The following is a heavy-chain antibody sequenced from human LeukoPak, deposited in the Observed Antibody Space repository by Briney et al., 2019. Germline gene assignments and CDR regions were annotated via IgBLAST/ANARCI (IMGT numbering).Heavy chain of an antibody. Sequence: SVKVSCKASGGTFSSYTISWVRQAPGQGLEWMGRIIPILGIANYAQKFQGRVTITADKSTSTAYMELSSQGSEDTAVYYCAMTTTVTREYFQHWGQGTLVTVSS. J-gene: IGHJ1*01. D-gene: IGHD4-11*01. CDR1: GGTFSSYT. CDR3: AMTTTVTREYFQH. V-gene: IGHV1-69*02. CDR2: IIPILGIA.